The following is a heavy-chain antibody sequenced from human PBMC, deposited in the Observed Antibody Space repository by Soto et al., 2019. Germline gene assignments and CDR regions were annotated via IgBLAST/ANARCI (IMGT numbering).Heavy chain of an antibody. Sequence: EVQLVESGGGLVQPGGSLRLSCAASGFTFSSYDMHWVRQATGKGLEWVSAIGTAGDTYYPGSVKGRFTISRENAKNSWYLQMSSLRAGDTSVYYCAREGGYYDILTGYARASYYYYMDVWGKGTTVTVSS. CDR2: IGTAGDT. V-gene: IGHV3-13*01. J-gene: IGHJ6*03. CDR1: GFTFSSYD. D-gene: IGHD3-9*01. CDR3: AREGGYYDILTGYARASYYYYMDV.